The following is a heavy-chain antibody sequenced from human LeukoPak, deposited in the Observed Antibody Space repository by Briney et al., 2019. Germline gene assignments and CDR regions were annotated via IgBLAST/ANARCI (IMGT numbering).Heavy chain of an antibody. CDR2: ISYDGSNK. V-gene: IGHV3-30*18. D-gene: IGHD6-19*01. J-gene: IGHJ4*02. Sequence: GRSLRLSCAAPGFTFRSYGMHWVRQAPGKGLEWVAIISYDGSNKYYADSVKGRFTISRDNSKNTLYLQMSSLRVEDTAVYYCAKESSGWLLDFWGQGTLVTVSS. CDR1: GFTFRSYG. CDR3: AKESSGWLLDF.